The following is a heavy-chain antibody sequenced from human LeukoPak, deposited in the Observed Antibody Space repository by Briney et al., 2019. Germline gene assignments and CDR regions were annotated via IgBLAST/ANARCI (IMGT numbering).Heavy chain of an antibody. CDR2: ISYDGSNK. Sequence: GGSLRLSCAASGFTFRTYGMHWVRQAPGKGLEWVAVISYDGSNKYYADSVKGRFTISRDNSKNMLYLQMNSLRAEDTAVYYCAREASSGYYSREGDFDYWGQGTLVTVSS. CDR3: AREASSGYYSREGDFDY. V-gene: IGHV3-30*19. D-gene: IGHD3-22*01. CDR1: GFTFRTYG. J-gene: IGHJ4*02.